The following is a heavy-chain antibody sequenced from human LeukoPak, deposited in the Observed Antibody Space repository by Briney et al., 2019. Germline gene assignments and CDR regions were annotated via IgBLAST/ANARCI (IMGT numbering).Heavy chain of an antibody. CDR2: IRNKVNSHTT. J-gene: IGHJ4*02. D-gene: IGHD4-23*01. V-gene: IGHV3-72*01. CDR3: ARSSTAVTPPSIDY. CDR1: GFTFSDHY. Sequence: GGSLRLSCAASGFTFSDHYMDWVRQAPGKGLECVGRIRNKVNSHTTEYAASVKGRVTISRDDSKNSLYLQINSLKTEDTAVYYCARSSTAVTPPSIDYWGQGTLVTVSS.